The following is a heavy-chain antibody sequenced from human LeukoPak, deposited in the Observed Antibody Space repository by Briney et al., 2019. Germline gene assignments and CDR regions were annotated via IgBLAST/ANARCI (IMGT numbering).Heavy chain of an antibody. D-gene: IGHD2-15*01. CDR3: ASSGKNEVAAATRGDWDFDY. CDR2: IWSDGSNR. V-gene: IGHV3-33*01. Sequence: PGGSLRLSCAASGFIFSHYGMHWVRQAPGKGLEWVAVIWSDGSNRFYAGSVKGRFTISRDNSQNTLFLQMNSLRAEDTAVYYCASSGKNEVAAATRGDWDFDYWGQGTLVTVSS. CDR1: GFIFSHYG. J-gene: IGHJ4*02.